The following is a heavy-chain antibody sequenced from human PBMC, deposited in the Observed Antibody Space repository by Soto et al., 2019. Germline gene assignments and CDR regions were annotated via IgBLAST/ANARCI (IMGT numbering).Heavy chain of an antibody. CDR3: ARDDGSGSYYY. V-gene: IGHV3-7*01. CDR2: IKPDGSER. Sequence: EVQLVESGGGLVQPGGSLRLSCAASGFPFSNFWMRWVRQAPGKGLEWVANIKPDGSERYYVDSVKGRFTISRDNAKNSLYLQMNSLRAEDTAVYYCARDDGSGSYYYWGQGTLVTVSS. J-gene: IGHJ4*02. CDR1: GFPFSNFW. D-gene: IGHD3-10*01.